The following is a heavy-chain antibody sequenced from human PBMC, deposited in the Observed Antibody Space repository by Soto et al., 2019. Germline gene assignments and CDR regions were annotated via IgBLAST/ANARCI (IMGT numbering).Heavy chain of an antibody. CDR1: GGSFSGYY. D-gene: IGHD6-19*01. CDR3: ARPTRQWLGLRYYYGMDV. CDR2: VNHSGST. V-gene: IGHV4-34*01. Sequence: QVQLQQWGAGLLKPSETLSLTCAVYGGSFSGYYWSWIRQPPGKGLEWIGEVNHSGSTNSNPSHPSRGTIPVDPSKNHFSLKLSSVTAADTAVYYCARPTRQWLGLRYYYGMDVWGQGTTVTVSS. J-gene: IGHJ6*02.